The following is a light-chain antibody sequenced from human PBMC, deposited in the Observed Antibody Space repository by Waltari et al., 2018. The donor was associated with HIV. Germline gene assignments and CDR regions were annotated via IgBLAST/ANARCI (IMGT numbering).Light chain of an antibody. CDR2: EAR. V-gene: IGLV2-23*01. CDR3: CSFVGSSTSWV. J-gene: IGLJ3*02. CDR1: SSDVGSYIL. Sequence: QSVLTQVASVSGSPGQSITISCSGTSSDVGSYILVSWYQKHPGKAPKLIIYEARKRPSGFSSRFSGSRSGNTASLTISGLQGEDEADYYCCSFVGSSTSWVFGGGTKLTVL.